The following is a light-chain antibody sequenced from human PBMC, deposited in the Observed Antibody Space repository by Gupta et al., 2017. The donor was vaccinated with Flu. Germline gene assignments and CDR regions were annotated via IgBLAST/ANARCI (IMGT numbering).Light chain of an antibody. V-gene: IGKV3-20*01. Sequence: EIVLTQSPGTLSLSPGERATLSCRASQSVSSSYLAWYLQQPGQAPRLLIYGASSRATGIPDRFSGSGSGTDFTLTISRLEPEDFAVFYCQQYGSSPRTFGQGTKVEIK. CDR2: GAS. J-gene: IGKJ1*01. CDR3: QQYGSSPRT. CDR1: QSVSSSY.